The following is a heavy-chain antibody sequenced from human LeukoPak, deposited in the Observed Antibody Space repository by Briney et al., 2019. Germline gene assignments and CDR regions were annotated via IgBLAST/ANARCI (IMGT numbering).Heavy chain of an antibody. CDR3: ARIEGSASTMGD. D-gene: IGHD5/OR15-5a*01. CDR2: VYTSGGGT. J-gene: IGHJ4*02. CDR1: GYTFTRYY. V-gene: IGHV1-46*01. Sequence: VASVKVSCKASGYTFTRYYIHWVRQAPGQGREGMGVVYTSGGGTIYAQKFQGRVTMTRDTSTTTAYMELSSLRSEDTAVYYCARIEGSASTMGDWGQGTLVTVSS.